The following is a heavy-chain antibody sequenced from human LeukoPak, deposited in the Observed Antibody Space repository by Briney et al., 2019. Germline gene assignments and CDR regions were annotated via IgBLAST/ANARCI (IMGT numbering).Heavy chain of an antibody. J-gene: IGHJ4*02. CDR2: ISDSSSTI. V-gene: IGHV3-48*03. CDR1: GFTLSSYG. D-gene: IGHD3-9*01. Sequence: GGSLRLSGAASGFTLSSYGMNWVRQAPGKGLEWVSYISDSSSTIYYADSVKGRLTISRDNAKNSLYLQMNSLRAEDTAVYYCARWGATGYGDYWGQGTLVTVSS. CDR3: ARWGATGYGDY.